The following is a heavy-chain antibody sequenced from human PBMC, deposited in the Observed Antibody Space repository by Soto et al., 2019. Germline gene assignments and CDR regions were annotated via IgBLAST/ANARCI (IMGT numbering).Heavy chain of an antibody. J-gene: IGHJ6*02. CDR2: INPNSGGT. CDR3: ARDIDLGNYYYGMDV. D-gene: IGHD3-16*01. Sequence: SVKVSCKASGYTFTGYYMHWVRQAPGQGLEWMGWINPNSGGTNCAQKFQGRVTMTRDTSISTAYMELSRLRSDDTAVYYCARDIDLGNYYYGMDVWGQGTTVTVSS. V-gene: IGHV1-2*02. CDR1: GYTFTGYY.